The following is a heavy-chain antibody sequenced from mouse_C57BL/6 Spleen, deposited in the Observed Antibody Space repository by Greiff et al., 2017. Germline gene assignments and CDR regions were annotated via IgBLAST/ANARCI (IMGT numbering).Heavy chain of an antibody. V-gene: IGHV3-6*01. CDR3: AREDDYDGLDYAMDY. CDR1: GYSITSGYY. CDR2: ISYDGSN. J-gene: IGHJ4*01. D-gene: IGHD2-4*01. Sequence: EVQVVESGPGLVKPSQSLSLTCSVTGYSITSGYYWNWIRQFPGNKLEWMGYISYDGSNNYNPSLKNRISITRDTSKNQFFLKLNSVTTEDTATYYCAREDDYDGLDYAMDYWGQGTSVTVSS.